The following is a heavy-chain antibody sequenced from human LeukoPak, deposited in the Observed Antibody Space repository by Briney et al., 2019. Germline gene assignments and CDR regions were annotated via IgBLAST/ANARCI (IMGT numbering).Heavy chain of an antibody. Sequence: GESLKISCKGSGYSFTSYWIGWLRQMPGKGLEWMGIIYPGDSDTRYSPSFHGQVTISADKSISTAYLQWSSLKASDTAMYYCARHPMITFGGVAFDYWGQGTLVTVSS. CDR3: ARHPMITFGGVAFDY. CDR1: GYSFTSYW. J-gene: IGHJ4*02. D-gene: IGHD3-16*01. V-gene: IGHV5-51*01. CDR2: IYPGDSDT.